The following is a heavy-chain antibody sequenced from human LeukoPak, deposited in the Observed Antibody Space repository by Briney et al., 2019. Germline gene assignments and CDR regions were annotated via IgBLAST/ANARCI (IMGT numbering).Heavy chain of an antibody. D-gene: IGHD3-22*01. V-gene: IGHV1-24*01. J-gene: IGHJ4*02. Sequence: GASVKVSCKASGYTFTGYYMHWVRQAPGKGLEWMGGFDPEDGETIYAQKFQGRVTMTEDTSTDTAYMELSSLRSEDTAVYYCATDISGYYLFDYWGQGTLVTVSS. CDR1: GYTFTGYY. CDR2: FDPEDGET. CDR3: ATDISGYYLFDY.